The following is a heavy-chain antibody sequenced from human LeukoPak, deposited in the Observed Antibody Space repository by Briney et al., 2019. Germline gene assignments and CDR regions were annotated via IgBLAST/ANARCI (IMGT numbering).Heavy chain of an antibody. CDR1: GGSISSYY. V-gene: IGHV4-59*08. J-gene: IGHJ5*02. D-gene: IGHD6-6*01. Sequence: SETLSLTCTVSGGSISSYYWSWIRQPPGKGLEWIGYIYYSGSTYYNPSLKSRVTISLDTSKNQFSLKLSSVTAADTAVYYCARRDIAARLNWFDPWGQGTLVTVSS. CDR2: IYYSGST. CDR3: ARRDIAARLNWFDP.